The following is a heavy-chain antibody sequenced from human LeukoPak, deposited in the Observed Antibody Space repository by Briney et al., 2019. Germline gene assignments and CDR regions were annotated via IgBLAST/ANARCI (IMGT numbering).Heavy chain of an antibody. CDR3: ARDRITYTYCYYGMDV. D-gene: IGHD1-14*01. J-gene: IGHJ6*02. CDR2: ITSSSSYI. V-gene: IGHV3-21*01. CDR1: GFTFSTYS. Sequence: GGSLRLSCAASGFTFSTYSVNWVRQAPGKGLEWVSSITSSSSYIYYADSVKGRFTISRDNAKNSLYLQMNSLRAEDTAVYYCARDRITYTYCYYGMDVWGQGTTVTVSS.